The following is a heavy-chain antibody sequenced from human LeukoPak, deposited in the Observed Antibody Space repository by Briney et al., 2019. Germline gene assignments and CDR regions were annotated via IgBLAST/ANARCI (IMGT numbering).Heavy chain of an antibody. V-gene: IGHV3-23*01. D-gene: IGHD2-2*01. CDR1: GFTFSSYA. J-gene: IGHJ6*04. CDR3: AKRYCGSTSCYWGYYYGMDV. Sequence: GGSLRLSCAASGFTFSSYAMSWVRQAPGKGLEWVSAISGSGGSTYYADSVKGRFTISRDNSKNTLYLQMNSLRAEDTAVYYCAKRYCGSTSCYWGYYYGMDVWGKGTTVTVSS. CDR2: ISGSGGST.